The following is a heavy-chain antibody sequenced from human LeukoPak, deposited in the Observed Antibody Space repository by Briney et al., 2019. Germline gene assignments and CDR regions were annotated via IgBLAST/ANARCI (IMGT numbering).Heavy chain of an antibody. CDR2: IYHSGST. D-gene: IGHD3-16*02. V-gene: IGHV4-30-2*01. J-gene: IGHJ5*02. Sequence: SETLSLTCAVSGGSISSGGYSWSWIRQPPGKGLEWIGYIYHSGSTYYNPSLKSRVTMSVDRSKNQFSLKLSSVTAADTAVYYCARGPSSYNWFDPWGQGTLVTVSS. CDR3: ARGPSSYNWFDP. CDR1: GGSISSGGYS.